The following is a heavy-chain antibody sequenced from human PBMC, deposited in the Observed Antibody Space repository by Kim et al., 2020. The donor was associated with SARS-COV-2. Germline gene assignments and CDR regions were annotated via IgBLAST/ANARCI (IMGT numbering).Heavy chain of an antibody. J-gene: IGHJ4*02. D-gene: IGHD5-12*01. Sequence: AGSVKGRFTISRDTSRNTLSLQMNSLRAEDTAVYYWVGLGGYGSPPLDYWGQGTLVTVSS. CDR3: VGLGGYGSPPLDY. V-gene: IGHV3-30*02.